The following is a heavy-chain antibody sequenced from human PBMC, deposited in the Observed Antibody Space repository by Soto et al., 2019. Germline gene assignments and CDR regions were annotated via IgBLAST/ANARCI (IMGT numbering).Heavy chain of an antibody. V-gene: IGHV3-23*01. CDR2: ISASGGST. CDR3: AKDRGGFARGWEYYDF. D-gene: IGHD6-19*01. CDR1: GFAFSSYT. J-gene: IGHJ4*02. Sequence: PGWSLRLSCAASGFAFSSYTMSRVRQTPGKGLEWVSSISASGGSTYYGDSLKGRFTISRDNSKNTLNLHIKSLGVEDSAVYYCAKDRGGFARGWEYYDFWGQGTQVTASS.